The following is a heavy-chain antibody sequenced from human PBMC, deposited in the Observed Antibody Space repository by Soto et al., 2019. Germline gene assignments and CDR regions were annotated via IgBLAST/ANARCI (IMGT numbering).Heavy chain of an antibody. J-gene: IGHJ6*03. Sequence: GGSLRLSCAASGFTFSSYWMHWVRQAPGKGLVWVSRINSDGSSTSYADSVKGRFTISRDNAKNTLYLQMNSLRAEDMAVYYCARDEDTMVRGVPAIYYMDVWGKGTTVTVSS. CDR1: GFTFSSYW. CDR2: INSDGSST. V-gene: IGHV3-74*01. D-gene: IGHD3-10*01. CDR3: ARDEDTMVRGVPAIYYMDV.